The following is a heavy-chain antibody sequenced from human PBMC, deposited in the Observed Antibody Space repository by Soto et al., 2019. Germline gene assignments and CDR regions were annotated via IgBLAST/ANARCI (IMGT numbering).Heavy chain of an antibody. Sequence: GPKLLNPTQTLTLTCTFSGFALNTSGVGVGWVRQPPEKALEWLALVYCNDEKRFSPSLQNRLTITKDTSKNQVVLTMTNMDAVEQAKYYCTNMPDWGLDAMDVWGQGTTVTVSS. CDR3: TNMPDWGLDAMDV. CDR1: GFALNTSGVG. CDR2: VYCNDEK. J-gene: IGHJ6*02. D-gene: IGHD7-27*01. V-gene: IGHV2-5*01.